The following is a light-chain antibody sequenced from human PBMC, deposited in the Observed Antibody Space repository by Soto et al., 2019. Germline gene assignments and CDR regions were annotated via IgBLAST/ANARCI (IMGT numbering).Light chain of an antibody. Sequence: EIVMTQSPATLSVSPGERATLSCRASQSISSNLAWYQHIPGQAPRLLIYGASTRATGIPARFSGSGSGTEFTLTISSLQSEDFAVYYCQQYNTLLTFGQGTKLEIK. V-gene: IGKV3-15*01. CDR1: QSISSN. J-gene: IGKJ2*01. CDR3: QQYNTLLT. CDR2: GAS.